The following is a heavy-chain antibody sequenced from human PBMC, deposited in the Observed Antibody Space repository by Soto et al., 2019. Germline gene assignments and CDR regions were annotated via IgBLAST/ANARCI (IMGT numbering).Heavy chain of an antibody. CDR3: ATEGRDVSGWYYFDY. J-gene: IGHJ4*02. Sequence: ASVKVSCKVSGYTLTELSMHWVRQAPGKGLEWMGGLDPEDGETIYAQKFQGRVTMNEDTSTDTAYMELSSLRSEDTAVYYCATEGRDVSGWYYFDYWGQGTLVTVS. CDR1: GYTLTELS. V-gene: IGHV1-24*01. CDR2: LDPEDGET. D-gene: IGHD6-19*01.